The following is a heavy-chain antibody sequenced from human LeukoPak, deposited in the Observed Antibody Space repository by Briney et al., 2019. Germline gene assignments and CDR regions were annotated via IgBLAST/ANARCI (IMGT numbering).Heavy chain of an antibody. CDR2: IYHSGST. J-gene: IGHJ5*02. CDR1: GGSISSGGYY. V-gene: IGHV4-30-2*01. Sequence: PSETQSLTCTVSGGSISSGGYYWSWIRQPPGKGLEWIGYIYHSGSTYYNPSLKSRVTISVDRSKNQFSLKLSSVTAADTAVYYCARGSDYGGNSWWFDPWGQGTLVTVSS. D-gene: IGHD4-23*01. CDR3: ARGSDYGGNSWWFDP.